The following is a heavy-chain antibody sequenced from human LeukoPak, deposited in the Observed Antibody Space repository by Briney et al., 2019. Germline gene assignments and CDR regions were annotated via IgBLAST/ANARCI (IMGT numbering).Heavy chain of an antibody. CDR2: IGSKANSYAT. CDR3: TRARSITIFGVVIDDAFDI. J-gene: IGHJ3*02. V-gene: IGHV3-73*01. Sequence: GGSLRLSCAASGFTFSGSAMHWVRQASGKGLEWVGRIGSKANSYATAYAASVKGRFTISRDDSKNTAYLQMNSLKTEDTAVYYCTRARSITIFGVVIDDAFDIWGQGTMVTVSS. D-gene: IGHD3-3*01. CDR1: GFTFSGSA.